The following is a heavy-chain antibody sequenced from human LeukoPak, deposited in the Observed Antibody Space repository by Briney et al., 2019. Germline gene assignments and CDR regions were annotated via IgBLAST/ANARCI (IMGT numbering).Heavy chain of an antibody. D-gene: IGHD2-21*02. V-gene: IGHV4-34*01. J-gene: IGHJ4*02. CDR2: INHSGST. Sequence: SETLSLTCAVYGGSFSGYYWSWIRQPPGKGLEWIGEINHSGSTNYNPSLKSRVTISVDTSKNQFSLKLSSVTAADTAVYYCASRLAYCGGDCYFPPDYWGQGTLVTVSS. CDR1: GGSFSGYY. CDR3: ASRLAYCGGDCYFPPDY.